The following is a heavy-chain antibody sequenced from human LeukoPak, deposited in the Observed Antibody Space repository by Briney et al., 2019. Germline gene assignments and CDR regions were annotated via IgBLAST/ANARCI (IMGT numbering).Heavy chain of an antibody. CDR1: CFAFTSYW. J-gene: IGHJ4*02. CDR2: INTEGAST. Sequence: GALLLSCTASCFAFTSYWMFWVRPAPGKGLVWVSQINTEGASTTYGDPAKGRFTTSRDNAKNTLYLQMNSLRVEDTAVYYCARGTATTAGIDFWGQGTLVTVSS. D-gene: IGHD1/OR15-1a*01. V-gene: IGHV3-74*01. CDR3: ARGTATTAGIDF.